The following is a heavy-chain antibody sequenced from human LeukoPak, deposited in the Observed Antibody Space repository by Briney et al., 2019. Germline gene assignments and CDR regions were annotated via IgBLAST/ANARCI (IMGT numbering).Heavy chain of an antibody. Sequence: GGSLRLSCAASGFTVSSNYMSWVRQAPGKGLEWVSVIYSGGSTYYADSVKGRFTISTNNSKNTLYLQMNSLRAEDTAVYYCARGHLVYSSASGNWGQGTLVTVSS. CDR3: ARGHLVYSSASGN. V-gene: IGHV3-66*01. CDR1: GFTVSSNY. CDR2: IYSGGST. D-gene: IGHD6-19*01. J-gene: IGHJ4*02.